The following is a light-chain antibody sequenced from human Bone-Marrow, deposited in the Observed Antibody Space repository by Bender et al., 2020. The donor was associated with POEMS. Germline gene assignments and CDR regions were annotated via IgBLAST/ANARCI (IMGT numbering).Light chain of an antibody. CDR2: QVN. CDR1: SSDIGTYNL. V-gene: IGLV2-8*01. Sequence: QSALTQTPSASGSPGQSVTISCTGSSSDIGTYNLVSWYQQHPGKAPRLLVFQVNKRRSGVPSRFSGSKSGNTASLTVSGLQAEDEGDYYCSSYAGGDDVIFGGGTKLTVL. J-gene: IGLJ2*01. CDR3: SSYAGGDDVI.